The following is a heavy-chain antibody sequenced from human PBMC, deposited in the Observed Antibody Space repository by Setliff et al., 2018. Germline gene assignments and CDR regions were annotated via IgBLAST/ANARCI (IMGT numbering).Heavy chain of an antibody. V-gene: IGHV4-39*01. J-gene: IGHJ4*02. CDR2: IYYGGHT. CDR3: ARTGTYRYFDY. D-gene: IGHD1-1*01. Sequence: SETLSLTCNVSGGSITSGTYYWAWIRQPPGKGLEWIGRIYYGGHTYFNRSLESRVTMSVDTSRNQFSLRLTSVTAADTAVYYCARTGTYRYFDYWGQGIQVTVS. CDR1: GGSITSGTYY.